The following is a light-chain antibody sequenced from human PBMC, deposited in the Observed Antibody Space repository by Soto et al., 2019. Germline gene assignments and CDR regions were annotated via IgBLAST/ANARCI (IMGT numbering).Light chain of an antibody. CDR1: QSIISY. CDR3: QESYSTPWT. CDR2: AAS. Sequence: DIQLTQSPSFLSASVGDRVTITCRASQSIISYLNWYQQKPGKAPKLLIYAASRLQSGVPSRFSGSGSGTDLTLTISSLQPEDFATYYSQESYSTPWTFGQGSKV. J-gene: IGKJ1*01. V-gene: IGKV1-39*01.